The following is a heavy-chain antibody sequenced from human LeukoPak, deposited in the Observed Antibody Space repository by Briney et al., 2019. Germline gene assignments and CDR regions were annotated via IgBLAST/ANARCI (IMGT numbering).Heavy chain of an antibody. V-gene: IGHV3-23*01. CDR3: AKDRPNYHESNGHYYRRNGDS. D-gene: IGHD3-22*01. CDR1: GFTFSSYA. J-gene: IGHJ5*01. CDR2: ISSSGDST. Sequence: GGSLRLSCAASGFTFSSYAMSWVRQAPWKGLEWVSSISSSGDSTFYADSVKDRFTISRDNSKNTLYLQMSRLRADDTAVYYCAKDRPNYHESNGHYYRRNGDSWGQGTLVTVSS.